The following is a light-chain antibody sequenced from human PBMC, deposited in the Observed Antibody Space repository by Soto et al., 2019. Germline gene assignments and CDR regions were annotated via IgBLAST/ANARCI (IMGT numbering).Light chain of an antibody. J-gene: IGKJ5*01. Sequence: EIVMTQSPATLSVSPGERATLSCRASQSVSTNLAWYQQKPGQAPGLLIYGASTRATGVPARFSGSGSGTEFTLTISSLQSEDFTVYYCQQYNNWPPITFGQGTRLEIK. CDR2: GAS. CDR3: QQYNNWPPIT. CDR1: QSVSTN. V-gene: IGKV3-15*01.